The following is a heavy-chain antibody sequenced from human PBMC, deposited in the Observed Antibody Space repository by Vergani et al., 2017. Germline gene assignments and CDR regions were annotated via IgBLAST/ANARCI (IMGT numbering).Heavy chain of an antibody. V-gene: IGHV3-9*01. J-gene: IGHJ6*03. CDR2: ISWNSGSI. CDR1: GFTFDDYA. D-gene: IGHD3-3*01. CDR3: AKAFQYYDFGSGYYYYMNV. Sequence: EVQLVESGGGLVQPGRSLRLSCAASGFTFDDYAMHWVRQAPGKGLEWVSGISWNSGSIGYADSVKGRFTISRDNAKNSLYMQMNSLRAEDTALYYCAKAFQYYDFGSGYYYYMNVWGKGTTVTVSS.